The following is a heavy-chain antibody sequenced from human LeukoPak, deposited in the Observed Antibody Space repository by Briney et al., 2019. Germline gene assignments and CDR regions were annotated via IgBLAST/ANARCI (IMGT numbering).Heavy chain of an antibody. D-gene: IGHD2-8*01. CDR1: GFTFRSYG. CDR2: IWYDGSNK. CDR3: ANSPHPYCTNGVCYDFDY. Sequence: GGSLRLSCAASGFTFRSYGMHWVRQAPGKGLEWVAVIWYDGSNKYYADSVKGRFTISRDNSKNTLYLQMNSLRAEDTAVYYCANSPHPYCTNGVCYDFDYWGQGTLVTVSS. J-gene: IGHJ4*02. V-gene: IGHV3-33*06.